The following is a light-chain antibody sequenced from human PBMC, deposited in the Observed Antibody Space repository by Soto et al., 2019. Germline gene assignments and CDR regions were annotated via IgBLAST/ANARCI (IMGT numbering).Light chain of an antibody. Sequence: DIQLTQSPSFLSSSVGDRVTITSRASQGISSYLAWYQQKPGKAPKLLIYAASTWQSGVPSRFSGSGSGTEFTLTISSLQPEDFATYYCQQLNSYLPFTFGPGTKVDIK. CDR1: QGISSY. CDR2: AAS. V-gene: IGKV1-9*01. J-gene: IGKJ3*01. CDR3: QQLNSYLPFT.